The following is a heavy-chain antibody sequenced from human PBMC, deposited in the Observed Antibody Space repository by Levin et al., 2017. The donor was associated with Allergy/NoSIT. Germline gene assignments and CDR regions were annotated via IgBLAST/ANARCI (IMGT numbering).Heavy chain of an antibody. CDR2: IYYTGST. D-gene: IGHD3-10*01. Sequence: SETLSLTCTVSGDSVSSDTYYWNWIRQPPGKGLEWIGYIYYTGSTNSNPSLQSRVTMSVDTSRNQFSLKLTSVTAADTAVYYCARGGNLYYFGSGRSFQHWGQGTLVTVSS. CDR1: GDSVSSDTYY. V-gene: IGHV4-61*01. J-gene: IGHJ1*01. CDR3: ARGGNLYYFGSGRSFQH.